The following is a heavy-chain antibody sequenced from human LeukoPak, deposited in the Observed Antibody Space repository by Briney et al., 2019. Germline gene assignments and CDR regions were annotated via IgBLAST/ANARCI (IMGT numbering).Heavy chain of an antibody. Sequence: GASVKVSCKASGYTLTSYVISRVRQAPGQGLEWMGWISAYNGNTNYAQKLQGRVTMTTDTSTSTAYMELRSLRSDDTAVYYCARDRGGWDSYYFDYWGQGTLVTVSS. V-gene: IGHV1-18*01. CDR1: GYTLTSYV. D-gene: IGHD1-26*01. J-gene: IGHJ4*02. CDR3: ARDRGGWDSYYFDY. CDR2: ISAYNGNT.